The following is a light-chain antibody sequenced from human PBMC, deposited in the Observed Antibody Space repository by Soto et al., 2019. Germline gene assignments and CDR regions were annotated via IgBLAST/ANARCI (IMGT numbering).Light chain of an antibody. CDR1: SSDVGGYNY. CDR2: EVS. J-gene: IGLJ3*02. CDR3: NSYAGTNWRV. Sequence: QSALTQPPSASGSPGQSVTISCTGTSSDVGGYNYVSWYQQHPGKAPKLMIYEVSKRPSGVPDRFSGSKSGNTASLTVSGLQAEDEADYYCNSYAGTNWRVFGGGTKVTVL. V-gene: IGLV2-8*01.